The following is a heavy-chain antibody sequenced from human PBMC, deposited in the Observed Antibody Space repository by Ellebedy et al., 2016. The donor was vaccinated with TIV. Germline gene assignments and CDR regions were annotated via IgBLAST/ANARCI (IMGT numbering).Heavy chain of an antibody. D-gene: IGHD1-26*01. J-gene: IGHJ4*02. V-gene: IGHV1-69*13. CDR2: IIPIFGTT. Sequence: SVKVSXXASGDTFTSYDISWVRQAPGQGLEWMGGIIPIFGTTNYAQKFQGRVTITADELTRTAYMDLSSLISEDTAVYYCARGCKSRRIVGATLFDYWGQGTLVTVSS. CDR1: GDTFTSYD. CDR3: ARGCKSRRIVGATLFDY.